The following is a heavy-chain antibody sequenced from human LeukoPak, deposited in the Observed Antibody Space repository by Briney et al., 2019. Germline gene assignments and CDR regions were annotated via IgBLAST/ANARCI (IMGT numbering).Heavy chain of an antibody. D-gene: IGHD5-12*01. V-gene: IGHV3-21*01. CDR1: GFTVSSNY. CDR2: ISSSSSYI. Sequence: GGSLRLSCAASGFTVSSNYMSWVRQAPGKGLEWVSSISSSSSYIYYADSVKGRFTISRDNAKNSLYLQMNSLRAEDTAVYYCARGGSGYGPFDYWGQGTLVAVSS. J-gene: IGHJ4*02. CDR3: ARGGSGYGPFDY.